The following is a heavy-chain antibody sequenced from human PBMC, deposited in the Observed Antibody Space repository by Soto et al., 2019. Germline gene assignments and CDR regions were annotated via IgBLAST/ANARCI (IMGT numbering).Heavy chain of an antibody. CDR2: ISSSSDYT. CDR1: GFTFSDYY. J-gene: IGHJ2*01. Sequence: QVQLVESGGGLVKPGGSLRLSCAASGFTFSDYYMSWIRQAPGKGLEWVSYISSSSDYTNYADSVKCRFTISRDNAENSLYLQMNSLRAEDTAVYYCARDCSGGSCYFRYFDLWGRGTLVTVSS. D-gene: IGHD2-15*01. CDR3: ARDCSGGSCYFRYFDL. V-gene: IGHV3-11*05.